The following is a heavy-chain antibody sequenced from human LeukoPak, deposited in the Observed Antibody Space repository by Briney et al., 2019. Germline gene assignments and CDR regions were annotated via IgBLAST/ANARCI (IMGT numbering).Heavy chain of an antibody. CDR1: GFTFSSYA. CDR3: AKEVEIVVVRGYFDY. J-gene: IGHJ4*02. Sequence: GGSLRLSCAAPGFTFSSYAMSWVRQAPGKGLEWVSAISGSGDSTYYADSVKGRFTISRDNSKNTLYLQMNSLRAEDTAVYYCAKEVEIVVVRGYFDYWGQGTLVTVSS. D-gene: IGHD2-2*01. CDR2: ISGSGDST. V-gene: IGHV3-23*01.